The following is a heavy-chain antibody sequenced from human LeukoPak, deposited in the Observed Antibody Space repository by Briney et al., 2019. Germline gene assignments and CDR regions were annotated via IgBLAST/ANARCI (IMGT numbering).Heavy chain of an antibody. Sequence: SQTLSLTCAVSGYSISSGYYWGWIRQPPGKGLEWIGSIYHSGSTYYNPSLKSRVTISVDTSKNQFSLKLSSVTAAGTAVYYCARRGSGLVVAATPWFDPWGQGTLVTVSS. D-gene: IGHD2-15*01. CDR3: ARRGSGLVVAATPWFDP. J-gene: IGHJ5*02. CDR1: GYSISSGYY. V-gene: IGHV4-38-2*01. CDR2: IYHSGST.